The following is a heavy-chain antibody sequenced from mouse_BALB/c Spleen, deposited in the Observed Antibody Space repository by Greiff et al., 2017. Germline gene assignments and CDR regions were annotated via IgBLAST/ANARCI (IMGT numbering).Heavy chain of an antibody. CDR2: IWAGGST. J-gene: IGHJ2*01. CDR1: GFSLTSYG. CDR3: ARENYGNYLGFDY. Sequence: VKLVESGPGLVAPSQSLSITCTVSGFSLTSYGVHWVRQPPGKGLEWLGVIWAGGSTNYNSALMSRLSISKDNSKSQVFLKMNSLQTDDTAMYYCARENYGNYLGFDYWGQGTTLTVSS. V-gene: IGHV2-9*02. D-gene: IGHD2-1*01.